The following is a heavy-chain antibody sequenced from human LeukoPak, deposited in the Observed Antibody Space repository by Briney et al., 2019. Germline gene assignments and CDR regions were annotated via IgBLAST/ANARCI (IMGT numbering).Heavy chain of an antibody. CDR3: ARDEHDYGDYGTFDY. V-gene: IGHV4-4*07. J-gene: IGHJ4*02. Sequence: PSETLSLTCTVSGGSISSYYWSWIRQPAGKGLEWIGRLYTSGDNNYNPSLKSRLTMSLDTSKNPFSLKLSSVTAADTAVYYCARDEHDYGDYGTFDYWGQGTLVTVSS. D-gene: IGHD4-17*01. CDR1: GGSISSYY. CDR2: LYTSGDN.